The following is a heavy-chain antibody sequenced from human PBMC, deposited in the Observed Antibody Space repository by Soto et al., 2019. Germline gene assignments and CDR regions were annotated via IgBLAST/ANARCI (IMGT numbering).Heavy chain of an antibody. D-gene: IGHD2-2*01. Sequence: TSETLSLTCAVYGGSFSGYYWSWIRQPPGEGLEWIGEINHSGSTNYNPSLKSRVTISVDTSKNQFSLKLSSVTAADTAVYYCARGILRCSSTSCYGYYYYGMDVWGQGTTVTVSS. V-gene: IGHV4-34*01. CDR2: INHSGST. J-gene: IGHJ6*02. CDR1: GGSFSGYY. CDR3: ARGILRCSSTSCYGYYYYGMDV.